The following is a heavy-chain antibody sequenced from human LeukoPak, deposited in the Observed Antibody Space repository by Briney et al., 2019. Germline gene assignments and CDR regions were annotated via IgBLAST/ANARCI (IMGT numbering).Heavy chain of an antibody. D-gene: IGHD5-24*01. CDR3: LKDVTDGYNF. CDR1: GFTFSSYA. Sequence: PGGSLRLSCSDSGFTFSSYARHWVRQAPGRGLEYVSAMSSNGGSTYYADSVKGRFTISRDNSKNTLYLQLSSLRAEDTAVYYCLKDVTDGYNFWGQGTLVTAPS. CDR2: MSSNGGST. J-gene: IGHJ4*02. V-gene: IGHV3-64D*06.